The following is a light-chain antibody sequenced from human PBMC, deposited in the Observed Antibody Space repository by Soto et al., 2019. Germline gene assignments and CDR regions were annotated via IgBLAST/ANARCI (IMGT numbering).Light chain of an antibody. CDR1: QTISSW. J-gene: IGKJ1*01. CDR3: QHYKSYSEA. Sequence: DIQMTQSPSTLSGSVGDRVTITCRASQTISSWLAWYQQKPGKAPKLLIYKASTLKSGDPSRFSGSGSGTEFTLTISSLQPDDFATYYCQHYKSYSEAFGQGTKVDIK. V-gene: IGKV1-5*03. CDR2: KAS.